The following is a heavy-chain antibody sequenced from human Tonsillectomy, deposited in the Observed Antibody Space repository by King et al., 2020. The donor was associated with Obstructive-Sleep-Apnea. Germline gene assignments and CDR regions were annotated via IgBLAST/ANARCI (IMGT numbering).Heavy chain of an antibody. V-gene: IGHV3-23*04. J-gene: IGHJ6*02. Sequence: VQLVEAGGGLVQPGGSLRLSCAASGFTFSSYAMRWVRQAPGKGLEWVSAISGSGGSTYYADSVKGRFIISRDNSKNTLYLQMNSLRVEDTAVYYCAKGLLYAPVEYGMDVWGQGTTVTVPS. CDR3: AKGLLYAPVEYGMDV. D-gene: IGHD2-2*01. CDR2: ISGSGGST. CDR1: GFTFSSYA.